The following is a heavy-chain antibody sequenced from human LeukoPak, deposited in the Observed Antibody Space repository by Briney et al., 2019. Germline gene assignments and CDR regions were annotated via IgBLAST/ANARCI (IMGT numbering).Heavy chain of an antibody. CDR1: GHRFANYW. CDR3: ARQFGNYIDYIDS. Sequence: GESLKISCKGSGHRFANYWIAWVRQVPGRGLEWMGTIYPGDSDTRYSPSFQGQVTISADKSISTAYLQWRSLKASDTAVYFCARQFGNYIDYIDSWGQGTLVTVSS. J-gene: IGHJ4*02. V-gene: IGHV5-51*01. CDR2: IYPGDSDT. D-gene: IGHD4-11*01.